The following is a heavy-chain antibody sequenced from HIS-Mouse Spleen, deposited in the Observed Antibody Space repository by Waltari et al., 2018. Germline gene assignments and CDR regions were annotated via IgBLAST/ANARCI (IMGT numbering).Heavy chain of an antibody. CDR1: GFTFSSSG. Sequence: QVQLVESGGGVVQPGRSLRLSCAASGFTFSSSGLHWVRQGPGKGLEWVAVISYDGSNKYYADSVKGRFTISRDNSKNTLYLQMNSLRAEDTAVYYCAKASSGWLDYWGQGTLVTVSS. CDR3: AKASSGWLDY. D-gene: IGHD6-19*01. CDR2: ISYDGSNK. V-gene: IGHV3-30*18. J-gene: IGHJ4*02.